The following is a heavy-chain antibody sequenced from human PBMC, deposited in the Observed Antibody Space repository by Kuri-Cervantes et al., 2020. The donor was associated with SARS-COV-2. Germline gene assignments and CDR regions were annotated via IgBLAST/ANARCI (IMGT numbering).Heavy chain of an antibody. CDR1: GGPISSYY. J-gene: IGHJ4*02. CDR3: ARHGLRYYGSGSLTTFDY. V-gene: IGHV4-59*01. D-gene: IGHD3-10*01. Sequence: GSLRLCCTVSGGPISSYYWSWIRQPPGKGLEWIGYIYYSGSTNYNPPLKSRVTISVDTSKNQFSLKLSSVTAADTAVYYCARHGLRYYGSGSLTTFDYWGQGTLVTVSS. CDR2: IYYSGST.